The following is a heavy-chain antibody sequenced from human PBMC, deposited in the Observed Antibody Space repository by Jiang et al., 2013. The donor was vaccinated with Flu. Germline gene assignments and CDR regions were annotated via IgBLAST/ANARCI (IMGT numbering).Heavy chain of an antibody. CDR2: IYHIGNT. CDR1: GDSISSGAHS. Sequence: SGLVKPSQTLSLTCIVSGDSISSGAHSWNWIRQSPGKGLEWIGHIYHIGNTYYNPSFESRVTLSVSTSKNQFSLRLRSVTAADTAVYFCARTVETAETFDSWGQGTLVTVSS. V-gene: IGHV4-30-2*06. J-gene: IGHJ4*02. D-gene: IGHD2-21*02. CDR3: ARTVETAETFDS.